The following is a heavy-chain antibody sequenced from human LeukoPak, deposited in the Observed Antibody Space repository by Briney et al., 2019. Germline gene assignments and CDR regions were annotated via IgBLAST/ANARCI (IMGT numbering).Heavy chain of an antibody. D-gene: IGHD1-26*01. CDR1: GGSISSGGYY. CDR3: ARVTRSGSYYYYYGMDV. J-gene: IGHJ6*02. CDR2: IYYSGST. Sequence: SETLSHTCTVSGGSISSGGYYWSWIRQHPGKGLEWIGYIYYSGSTNYNPSLKSRVTISVDTSKNQFSLKLSSVTAADTAVYYCARVTRSGSYYYYYGMDVWGQGTTVTVSS. V-gene: IGHV4-61*08.